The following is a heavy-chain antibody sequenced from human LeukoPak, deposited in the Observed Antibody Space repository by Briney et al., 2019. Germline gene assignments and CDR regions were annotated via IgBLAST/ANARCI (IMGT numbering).Heavy chain of an antibody. D-gene: IGHD2-21*01. CDR1: GDGLSSNTAA. CDR2: TYYRSKWYS. CDR3: ARIPPPGNYFYFYGMDV. Sequence: QTLSLTCAISGDGLSSNTAAWHWIRQSPSRGLEWLGRTYYRSKWYSDYAVSVKNRITIHPDTSKNQFSLQLNSVIPEDTAVYYCARIPPPGNYFYFYGMDVWGQGTTVTVSS. V-gene: IGHV6-1*01. J-gene: IGHJ6*02.